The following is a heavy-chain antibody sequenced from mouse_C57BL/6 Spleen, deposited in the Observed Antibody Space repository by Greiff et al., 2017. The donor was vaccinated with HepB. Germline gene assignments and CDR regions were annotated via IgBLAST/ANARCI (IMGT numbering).Heavy chain of an antibody. D-gene: IGHD6-1*01. CDR1: GYTFTSYG. CDR2: IYPRSGNT. V-gene: IGHV1-81*01. CDR3: AASLY. J-gene: IGHJ2*01. Sequence: VKLMESGAELARPGASVKLSCKASGYTFTSYGISWVKQRTGQGLEWIGEIYPRSGNTYYNEKFKGKATLTADKSSSTAYMELRSLTSEDSAVYFCAASLYWGQGTTLTVSS.